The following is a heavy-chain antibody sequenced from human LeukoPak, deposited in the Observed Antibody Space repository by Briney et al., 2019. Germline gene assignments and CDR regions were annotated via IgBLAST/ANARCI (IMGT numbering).Heavy chain of an antibody. J-gene: IGHJ4*02. CDR3: AKDFTDYGDYGGFDY. Sequence: GRSLRLSCAASGFTFDDYAMHWVRQAPGKGLEWVSGISWNSGSIGYADSVKGRFTISRDNAKNSLYLQMNSLRAEDTALYYCAKDFTDYGDYGGFDYWGQGTLVTVSS. V-gene: IGHV3-9*01. D-gene: IGHD4-17*01. CDR1: GFTFDDYA. CDR2: ISWNSGSI.